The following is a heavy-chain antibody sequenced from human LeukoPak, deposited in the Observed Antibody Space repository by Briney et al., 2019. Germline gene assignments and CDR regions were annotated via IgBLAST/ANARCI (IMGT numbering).Heavy chain of an antibody. D-gene: IGHD6-13*01. J-gene: IGHJ4*02. Sequence: ASVKVSRKASGGTFSSYAISWVRQAPGQGLEWMGGIIPIFGTANYAQKFQGRVTITTDESTSTAYMELSSLRSEDTAVYYCAKQREGISWSPDSWGQGTLVTVSS. CDR3: AKQREGISWSPDS. CDR1: GGTFSSYA. CDR2: IIPIFGTA. V-gene: IGHV1-69*05.